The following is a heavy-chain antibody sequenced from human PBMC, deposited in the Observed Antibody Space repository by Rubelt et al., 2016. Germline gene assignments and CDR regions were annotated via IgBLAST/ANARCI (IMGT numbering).Heavy chain of an antibody. D-gene: IGHD3-3*01. CDR1: GFTFSSYG. CDR2: IWYDGSNK. CDR3: ARVRSHGWEWLNTPSYYYYGMDV. V-gene: IGHV3-30*19. Sequence: VESGGGVVQPGRSLRLSCAASGFTFSSYGMHWVRQAPGKGLEWVAVIWYDGSNKYYADSVKGRFTISRDNSKNTLYLQMISLRAEDTAVYYCARVRSHGWEWLNTPSYYYYGMDVWGQGTTVTVSS. J-gene: IGHJ6*02.